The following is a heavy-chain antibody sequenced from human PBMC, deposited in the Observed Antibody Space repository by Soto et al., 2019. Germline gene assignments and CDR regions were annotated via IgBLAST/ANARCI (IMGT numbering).Heavy chain of an antibody. CDR2: IYYSGST. CDR3: RRERYGSGSYSDY. V-gene: IGHV4-31*03. D-gene: IGHD3-10*01. J-gene: IGHJ4*02. CDR1: GGSISSGGYY. Sequence: QVQLQESGPGLVKPSQTLSLTCTVSGGSISSGGYYWSWLRQHPGKGLEWIGYIYYSGSTYYNPSLKSRVTISVDTCKYQVSQKMSSVTAAETAVYQCRRERYGSGSYSDYGGQGTLVTVSS.